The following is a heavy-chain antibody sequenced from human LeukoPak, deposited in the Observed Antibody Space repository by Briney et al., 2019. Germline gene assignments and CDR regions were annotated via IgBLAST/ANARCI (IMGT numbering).Heavy chain of an antibody. V-gene: IGHV3-30*04. Sequence: GGSLGLSCAASGFTFSSYAMHWVRQAPGKGLEWVAVISYDGSNKYYADSVKGRFTISRDNSKNTLYLQMNSLRAEDTAVYYCARISSSGGFDYWGQGTLVTVSS. CDR1: GFTFSSYA. CDR2: ISYDGSNK. D-gene: IGHD6-6*01. CDR3: ARISSSGGFDY. J-gene: IGHJ4*02.